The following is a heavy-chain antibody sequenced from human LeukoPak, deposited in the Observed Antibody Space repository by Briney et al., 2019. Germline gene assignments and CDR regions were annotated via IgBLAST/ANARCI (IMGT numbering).Heavy chain of an antibody. D-gene: IGHD5-24*01. CDR3: ARGARAGYNLEPFDY. CDR1: GGSISGYY. V-gene: IGHV4-59*08. Sequence: SGTLSLTCTVSGGSISGYYWSWIRQPPGKGLEWIGFIYYSGSTKYNPSLKSRVTISVDTSKNQFSLKLSSVTAADTAVYYCARGARAGYNLEPFDYWGQGTLVTVSS. CDR2: IYYSGST. J-gene: IGHJ4*02.